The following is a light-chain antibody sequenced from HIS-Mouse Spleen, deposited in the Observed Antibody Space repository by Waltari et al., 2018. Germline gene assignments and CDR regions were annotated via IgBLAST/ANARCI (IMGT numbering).Light chain of an antibody. V-gene: IGLV2-23*01. Sequence: QSALTQPASVSGSPGQSITISCTGTSSDVGSYNLVSWYQQHPGKAPKLTIYEGRKRPSGVSNRFSGSKSGNTASLTISGLQAEDEADYYCCSYAGSSTWVFGGGTKLTVL. CDR1: SSDVGSYNL. CDR2: EGR. CDR3: CSYAGSSTWV. J-gene: IGLJ3*02.